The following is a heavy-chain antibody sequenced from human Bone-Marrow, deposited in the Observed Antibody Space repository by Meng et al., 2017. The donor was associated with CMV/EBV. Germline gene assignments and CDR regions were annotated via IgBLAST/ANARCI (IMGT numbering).Heavy chain of an antibody. Sequence: SETLSLTCAVYGGSFSGYYWGWIRQPPGKGLEWIGEINDRGSTNYNPSLKSRVVISVDTSKNQFSLNLNSVTAADTAVYYCARGVGYCTSSYCYNWFDPWGQGTRVTVSS. V-gene: IGHV4-34*01. CDR2: INDRGST. CDR1: GGSFSGYY. J-gene: IGHJ5*02. D-gene: IGHD2-2*01. CDR3: ARGVGYCTSSYCYNWFDP.